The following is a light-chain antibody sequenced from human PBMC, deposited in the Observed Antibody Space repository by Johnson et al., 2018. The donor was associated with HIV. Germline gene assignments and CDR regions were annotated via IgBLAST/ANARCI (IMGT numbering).Light chain of an antibody. CDR1: SCDIANNY. Sequence: QSVLTQPPSVSAAPGQKVTISCSGSSCDIANNYVSWHQHLPGTAPKLLIYDNDKRPSGIPDRFSGSKSGPSATLGITGLQTGDEADYYCGTWDSSLSAGRVFGTGTKVTVL. V-gene: IGLV1-51*01. CDR2: DND. J-gene: IGLJ1*01. CDR3: GTWDSSLSAGRV.